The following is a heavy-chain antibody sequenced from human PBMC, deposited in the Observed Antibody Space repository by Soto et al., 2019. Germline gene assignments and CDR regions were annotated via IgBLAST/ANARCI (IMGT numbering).Heavy chain of an antibody. CDR3: ARVGISSSDAFDI. CDR2: IYYTGNT. Sequence: TLSLTWTVAGGSISSGGYYRSWIRQHPEKGLEWIGYIYYTGNTYYNASLKSRVTISVDTSNNQFSLKLSSVTAADTAVYYCARVGISSSDAFDIWGQGTTVPVSS. CDR1: GGSISSGGYY. V-gene: IGHV4-31*02. J-gene: IGHJ3*02. D-gene: IGHD6-6*01.